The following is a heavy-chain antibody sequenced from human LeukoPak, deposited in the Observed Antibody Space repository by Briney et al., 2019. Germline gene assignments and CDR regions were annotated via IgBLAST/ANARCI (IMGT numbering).Heavy chain of an antibody. CDR3: AKDTSSGPLYYGMDV. V-gene: IGHV3-30*18. D-gene: IGHD6-19*01. CDR1: GFTFSSYG. Sequence: GRSLRLSCAASGFTFSSYGMHWVRQAPGKGLEWVAVISYDGSNKYYADSVKGRFTISRDNSKNTLYLQMNSLRAEDTAVYYCAKDTSSGPLYYGMDVRGQGTTVTVSS. CDR2: ISYDGSNK. J-gene: IGHJ6*02.